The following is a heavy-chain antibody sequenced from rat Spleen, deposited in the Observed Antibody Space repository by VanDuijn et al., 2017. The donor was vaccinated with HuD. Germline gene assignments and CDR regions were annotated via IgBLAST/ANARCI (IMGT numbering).Heavy chain of an antibody. Sequence: EVQLQESGPGLVKPSQSLSLTCSVTGFSITSYYWGWIRKFPGNKMEWIGHISYRGSISYNPSLKSRISITRDTSKNQFFLQVISVTTEDTGTYYCARSLSYAHYFWYFDFWGPGTMVTVSS. CDR1: GFSITSYY. CDR3: ARSLSYAHYFWYFDF. V-gene: IGHV3-1*01. CDR2: ISYRGSI. J-gene: IGHJ1*01. D-gene: IGHD1-12*01.